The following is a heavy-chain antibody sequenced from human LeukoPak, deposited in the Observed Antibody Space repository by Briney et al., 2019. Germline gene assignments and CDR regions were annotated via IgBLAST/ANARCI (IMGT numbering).Heavy chain of an antibody. CDR2: IYYSGST. Sequence: SETLSLTCTVSGGSISSFYWSWIRQPPGKGLECIGYIYYSGSTNYNPSLKSRVTISVDTSKNQLSLRLKSVTAADTAVYYCARDDVDTPPFDYLGQGTLVTVSS. V-gene: IGHV4-59*12. J-gene: IGHJ4*02. CDR1: GGSISSFY. D-gene: IGHD5-18*01. CDR3: ARDDVDTPPFDY.